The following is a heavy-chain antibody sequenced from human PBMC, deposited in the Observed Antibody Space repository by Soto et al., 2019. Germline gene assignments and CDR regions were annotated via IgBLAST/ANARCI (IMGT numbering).Heavy chain of an antibody. J-gene: IGHJ6*02. CDR3: ARVPSGRYPHYYGMDV. Sequence: VASVKVSCKASGGTFSSYAISWVRQAPGQGLEWMGGIIPIFGTANYAQKFQGRVTITADKSTSTAYMELSSLRSEDTAVYYCARVPSGRYPHYYGMDVWGQGTTVTVSS. CDR1: GGTFSSYA. D-gene: IGHD1-1*01. CDR2: IIPIFGTA. V-gene: IGHV1-69*06.